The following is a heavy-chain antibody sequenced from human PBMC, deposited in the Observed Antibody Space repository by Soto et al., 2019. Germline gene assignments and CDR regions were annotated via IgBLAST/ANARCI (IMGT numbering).Heavy chain of an antibody. V-gene: IGHV4-61*01. D-gene: IGHD3-9*01. CDR2: IYYSGST. CDR3: ARDNLEILTAGFDP. J-gene: IGHJ5*02. Sequence: SETLSLTCTVSSGSVSSGSYYWSWIRQPPGKGLEWIGYIYYSGSTNYNPSLKSRVTISVDTSKNQFSLKLSSVTAADTAVYYCARDNLEILTAGFDPWGQGTLVTVSS. CDR1: SGSVSSGSYY.